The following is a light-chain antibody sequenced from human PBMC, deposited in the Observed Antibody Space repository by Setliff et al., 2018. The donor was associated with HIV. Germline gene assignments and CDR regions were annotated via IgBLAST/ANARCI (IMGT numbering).Light chain of an antibody. CDR3: CSYTSSSTLV. CDR2: DVS. J-gene: IGLJ2*01. CDR1: SSDVGGYNY. V-gene: IGLV2-14*01. Sequence: QSALAQSASVSGSPGQSITISCTGTSSDVGGYNYVSWYQQHPGKAPKLMIYDVSKRPSGVSNRFSGSKSGNTASLTISGLQAEDEADYDCCSYTSSSTLVFGGGTKVTVL.